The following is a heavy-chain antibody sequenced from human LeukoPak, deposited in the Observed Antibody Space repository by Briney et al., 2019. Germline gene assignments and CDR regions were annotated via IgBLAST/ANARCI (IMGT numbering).Heavy chain of an antibody. CDR1: GFTFSSYG. CDR3: AKELGGATISATYYFDY. J-gene: IGHJ4*02. D-gene: IGHD1-26*01. Sequence: GGSLRLSCAASGFTFSSYGMHWVRQAPGKGLEWVAVISYDGSNKYYADSVKGRFTISRDNSKNTLYLQMNSLRAEDTAVYYCAKELGGATISATYYFDYWGQGTLVTVSS. CDR2: ISYDGSNK. V-gene: IGHV3-30*18.